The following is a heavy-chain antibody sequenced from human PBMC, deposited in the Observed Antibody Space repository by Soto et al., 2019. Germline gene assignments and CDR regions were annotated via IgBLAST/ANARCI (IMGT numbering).Heavy chain of an antibody. CDR1: GFTFSSYG. D-gene: IGHD3-10*01. CDR3: ARDYGSGSYYDY. V-gene: IGHV3-33*01. CDR2: IWYDGSNK. J-gene: IGHJ4*02. Sequence: GSLRLSCAASGFTFSSYGMHWVRQAPGKGLEWVAVIWYDGSNKYYADSVKGRFTISRDNSKNTLYLQMNSLRAEDTAVYYCARDYGSGSYYDYWGQGTLVTVS.